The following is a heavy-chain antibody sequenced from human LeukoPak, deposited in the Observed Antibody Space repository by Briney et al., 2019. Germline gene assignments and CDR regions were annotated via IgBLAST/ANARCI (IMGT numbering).Heavy chain of an antibody. CDR1: GYSGIELD. CDR2: FDREDGGT. V-gene: IGHV1-24*01. D-gene: IGHD5-24*01. J-gene: IGHJ6*02. CDR3: ARVLVRDGYNYYYYGMDV. Sequence: VKVSCKLSGYSGIELDMHWVRQAPGKGLEWMGGFDREDGGTIYARKFQGRVTMTEDTSTDTAYMQLSSLKASDTAMYYCARVLVRDGYNYYYYGMDVWGQGTTVTVSS.